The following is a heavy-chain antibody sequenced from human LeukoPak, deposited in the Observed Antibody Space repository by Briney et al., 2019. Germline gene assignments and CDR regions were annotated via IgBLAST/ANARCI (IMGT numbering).Heavy chain of an antibody. CDR1: GGSFSGYY. CDR2: INHSGST. D-gene: IGHD4-23*01. CDR3: ARVAGDKTNTDSLSLEFDH. V-gene: IGHV4-34*01. J-gene: IGHJ4*02. Sequence: SETLSLTCAAYGGSFSGYYLSWIRQPPGKGLEWIGEINHSGSTNYNPSLKSRVTISVDTSKNQFSVKLSSVTAADTAVYHCARVAGDKTNTDSLSLEFDHGGQGNRVTVDS.